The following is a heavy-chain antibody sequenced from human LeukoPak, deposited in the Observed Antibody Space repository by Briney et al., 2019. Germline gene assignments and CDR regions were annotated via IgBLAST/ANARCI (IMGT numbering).Heavy chain of an antibody. CDR3: ARDPGSGYEEHFDY. CDR1: GFTFSTYW. D-gene: IGHD5-12*01. V-gene: IGHV3-7*03. J-gene: IGHJ4*02. Sequence: PGGSLRLSCAASGFTFSTYWMTWVRQAPGKGLEWVANINQEGSETYYVDSVKGRFTISRDNAKDSLYLQMNSLRAEDTAVYYCARDPGSGYEEHFDYWGQGTLVTVSS. CDR2: INQEGSET.